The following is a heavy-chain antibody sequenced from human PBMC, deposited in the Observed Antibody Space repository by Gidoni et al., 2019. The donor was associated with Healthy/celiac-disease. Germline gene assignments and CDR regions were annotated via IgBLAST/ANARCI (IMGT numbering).Heavy chain of an antibody. CDR2: IKSKTDGGTT. CDR1: VFTFSTAW. D-gene: IGHD2-15*01. J-gene: IGHJ3*02. V-gene: IGHV3-15*01. Sequence: EVQLVESGGGLVKPGGSLRLSCAASVFTFSTAWMSWVRQAPGKGLEWVGRIKSKTDGGTTDYAAPVKGRFTISRDDSKNTLYLQMNSLKTEDTAVYYCTTVSAVWYRFTAAFDIWGQGTMVTVSS. CDR3: TTVSAVWYRFTAAFDI.